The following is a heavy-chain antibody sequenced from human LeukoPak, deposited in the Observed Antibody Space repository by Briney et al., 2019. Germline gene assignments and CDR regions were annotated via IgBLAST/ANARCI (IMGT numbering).Heavy chain of an antibody. J-gene: IGHJ5*02. V-gene: IGHV4-31*03. Sequence: SETLSLTCTVSGGSISSGGYYWSWIRQHPGKGLEWIGYIYYSGSTYYNPSLKSRVTISVDTSKNQFSLKLSSVTATDTAVYYCARAGGMVRSPIGIDPWGQGTLVTVSS. D-gene: IGHD3-10*01. CDR3: ARAGGMVRSPIGIDP. CDR1: GGSISSGGYY. CDR2: IYYSGST.